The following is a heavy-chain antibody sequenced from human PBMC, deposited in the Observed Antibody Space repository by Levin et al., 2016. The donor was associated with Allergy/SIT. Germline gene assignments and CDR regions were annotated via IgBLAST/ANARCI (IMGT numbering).Heavy chain of an antibody. Sequence: SETLSLTCAVDGGSFSTYSWHWIRQSPGKGLEWLGKINHDGTTINNPSLKSRVSISVAASKNRFFLELTSVTAADTAMYYCARGTHNSGNYNGGYQYFDHWGQGTLVTVSS. D-gene: IGHD3-10*01. J-gene: IGHJ4*02. V-gene: IGHV4-34*01. CDR2: INHDGTT. CDR3: ARGTHNSGNYNGGYQYFDH. CDR1: GGSFSTYS.